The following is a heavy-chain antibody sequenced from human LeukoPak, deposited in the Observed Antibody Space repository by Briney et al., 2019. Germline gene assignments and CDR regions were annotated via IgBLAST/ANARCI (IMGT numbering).Heavy chain of an antibody. CDR2: INPDGSIT. V-gene: IGHV3-7*01. CDR1: RFTFAHHF. J-gene: IGHJ4*02. D-gene: IGHD3-16*01. Sequence: GGSLRLSCVASRFTFAHHFMSWVRQAPGGGLGWVSNINPDGSITFPTHSVKGRFTISRDNARNSGYLQMNSLRGEGTAVYYCARAVDVADYWGQGTLVAVSS. CDR3: ARAVDVADY.